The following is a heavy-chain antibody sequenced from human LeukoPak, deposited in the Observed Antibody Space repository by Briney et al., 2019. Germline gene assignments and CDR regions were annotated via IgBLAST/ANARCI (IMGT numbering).Heavy chain of an antibody. J-gene: IGHJ4*02. V-gene: IGHV3-64D*06. Sequence: GGSLRLSCSVSGFTFSTYVMHWVRQAPGKGLEYVSAISSNGDNTYYADSVKGRFTISRGNSKNTLYLQMSSLRADDTAVYYCVRGTGYWGQGTLATVSS. CDR3: VRGTGY. CDR1: GFTFSTYV. CDR2: ISSNGDNT.